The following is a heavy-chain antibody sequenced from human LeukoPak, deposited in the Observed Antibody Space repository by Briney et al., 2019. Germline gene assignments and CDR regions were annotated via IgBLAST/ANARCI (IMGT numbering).Heavy chain of an antibody. J-gene: IGHJ4*02. CDR1: GYTFTSYG. V-gene: IGHV1-18*01. Sequence: ALVKVSCKASGYTFTSYGISWVRQAPGQGLEWMGWISAYNGNTNYAQKLQGRVTMTTDTSTSTAYMELRSLRSDDTAVYYCARGDHTGRLRAGSYFDYWGQGTLVTVSS. CDR2: ISAYNGNT. CDR3: ARGDHTGRLRAGSYFDY. D-gene: IGHD1-1*01.